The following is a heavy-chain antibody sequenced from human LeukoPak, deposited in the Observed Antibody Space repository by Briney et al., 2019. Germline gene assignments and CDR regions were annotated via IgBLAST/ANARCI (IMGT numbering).Heavy chain of an antibody. D-gene: IGHD1-26*01. CDR1: GGSISSSSYY. CDR3: ARLAYSGSYD. J-gene: IGHJ4*02. Sequence: KPSETLSLTCTVSGGSISSSSYYWGWIRQPPGKGLEWIGSIYYSGSTYYNPSLKSRVTISVDTSKNQFSLKLSSVTAADTAVYYCARLAYSGSYDWGQGTLVTVSS. CDR2: IYYSGST. V-gene: IGHV4-39*01.